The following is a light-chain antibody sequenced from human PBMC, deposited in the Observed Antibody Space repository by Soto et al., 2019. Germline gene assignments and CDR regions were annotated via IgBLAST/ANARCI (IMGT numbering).Light chain of an antibody. CDR2: GNS. CDR1: ISDIGAGYD. CDR3: QSYDSSLSGYV. V-gene: IGLV1-40*01. J-gene: IGLJ1*01. Sequence: QSVLTQPPSVSGAPGQRVTISCTGSISDIGAGYDVHWYQQLPGTAPKLLIYGNSNRPSGVPDRFSGSKSDTSASLAITGLQAEDEADYYCQSYDSSLSGYVFGTGTKVTVL.